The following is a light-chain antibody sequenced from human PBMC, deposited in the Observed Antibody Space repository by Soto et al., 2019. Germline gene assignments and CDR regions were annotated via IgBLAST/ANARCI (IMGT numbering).Light chain of an antibody. J-gene: IGLJ2*01. CDR1: KLGDKY. CDR2: QDS. V-gene: IGLV3-1*01. Sequence: SYELTQPPSVSVSPGQTASITCSGDKLGDKYACWYQQTPGQSPVLVIYQDSKRPSGIPERFSGSNSGNTATLTISGTHAMDEADYYCQAWDSSDVVFGGGTKLTVL. CDR3: QAWDSSDVV.